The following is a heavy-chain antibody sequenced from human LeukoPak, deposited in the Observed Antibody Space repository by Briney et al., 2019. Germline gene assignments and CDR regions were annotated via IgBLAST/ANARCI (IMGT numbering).Heavy chain of an antibody. D-gene: IGHD3-22*01. V-gene: IGHV3-30-3*01. Sequence: GGSLRLSCAASGFTFSSYAMHWVRQAPGKGLEWVAVISYDGSNKYYADSVKDRFTISRDNSKNTLYLQMNSLRAEDTAVYYCARDFGYDSSGYYYNYFDYWGQGTLVTVSS. CDR2: ISYDGSNK. J-gene: IGHJ4*02. CDR1: GFTFSSYA. CDR3: ARDFGYDSSGYYYNYFDY.